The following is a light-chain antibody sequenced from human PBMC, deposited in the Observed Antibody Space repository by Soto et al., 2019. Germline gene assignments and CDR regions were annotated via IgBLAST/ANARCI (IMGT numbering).Light chain of an antibody. CDR2: DVS. CDR3: QQYNSYLLT. CDR1: QSISRS. Sequence: DIQMTQSPSTLSASVGDRVTITCRASQSISRSLAWYQQKPGKAPNLLIYDVSSLESGVPSRFSGSGFGTEFTLTISSLQPDDFATYYCQQYNSYLLTFGPGTTVDIQ. V-gene: IGKV1-5*01. J-gene: IGKJ3*01.